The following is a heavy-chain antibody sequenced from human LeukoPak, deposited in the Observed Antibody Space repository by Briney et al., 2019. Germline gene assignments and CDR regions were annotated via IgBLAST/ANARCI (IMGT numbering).Heavy chain of an antibody. CDR1: GGSINRGNYY. Sequence: PSETLSLTCSVSGGSINRGNYYWTWIRQPAGKGLEWIGRIYGSGNSNYNPSLKSRVTISIDTSKNQFSLRLSSVTATDTAVYYCARAVWDSGTYSPQFGYSYYMDVWGKGTTVTISS. CDR2: IYGSGNS. D-gene: IGHD3-10*01. J-gene: IGHJ6*03. CDR3: ARAVWDSGTYSPQFGYSYYMDV. V-gene: IGHV4-61*02.